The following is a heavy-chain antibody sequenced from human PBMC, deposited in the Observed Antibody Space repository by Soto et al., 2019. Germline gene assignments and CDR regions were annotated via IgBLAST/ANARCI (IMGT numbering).Heavy chain of an antibody. CDR2: ISSSSSYI. V-gene: IGHV3-21*01. J-gene: IGHJ4*02. CDR3: ARGQGAIFGVVIMTGSIDY. CDR1: GFTFSSYS. D-gene: IGHD3-3*01. Sequence: EVQLVESGGGLVKPGGSLRLSCAASGFTFSSYSMNWVRQAPGKGLEWVSSISSSSSYIYYAESVKGRFTISRDNAKNSLYLQMNSLRAEDTAVYYCARGQGAIFGVVIMTGSIDYWGQGTLVTVSS.